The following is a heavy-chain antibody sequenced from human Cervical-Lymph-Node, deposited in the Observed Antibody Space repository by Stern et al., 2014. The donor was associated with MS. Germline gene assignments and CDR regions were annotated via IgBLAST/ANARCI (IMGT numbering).Heavy chain of an antibody. D-gene: IGHD6-19*01. V-gene: IGHV4-31*03. CDR2: IYFSGST. Sequence: QLVQSGPGLVKPSQTLSLTCTVSGGSISSPNYYWNWIRQHPGRGLEWIGYIYFSGSTYYDPSLKSRITISVDTSKNQFSLKVESVTAADTAVYYCARGSAVAGSFDYWGQGTLVTVSS. CDR1: GGSISSPNYY. CDR3: ARGSAVAGSFDY. J-gene: IGHJ4*02.